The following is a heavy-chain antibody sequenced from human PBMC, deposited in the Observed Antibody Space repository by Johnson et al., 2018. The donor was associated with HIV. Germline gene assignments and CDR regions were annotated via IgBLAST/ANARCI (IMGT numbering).Heavy chain of an antibody. CDR2: ISGDGSSS. J-gene: IGHJ3*02. CDR1: GFTISTFW. V-gene: IGHV3-74*01. CDR3: AKEGWAAAQEGWGAFDI. Sequence: MQLVESGGALVQPGGSLRLSCEVSGFTISTFWMHWVRQVPGKGLMWVSRISGDGSSSSYADSVKGRFTISRDNAKNTLYLQLNSLRVEDTAIYYCAKEGWAAAQEGWGAFDIWGQGTMVTVSS. D-gene: IGHD6-13*01.